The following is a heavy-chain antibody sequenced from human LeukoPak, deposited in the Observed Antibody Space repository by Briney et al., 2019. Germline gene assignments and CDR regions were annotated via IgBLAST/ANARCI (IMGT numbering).Heavy chain of an antibody. Sequence: ASVKVSCKTSGYTFTNYDINWVRQATGQGLEWLGWMSPNNGDAGYAQKFQGRVTMTRDTSTNTAYIELSALTSEDTAVYYCARNPPRTGDFNSWGQGALVTVSS. CDR1: GYTFTNYD. CDR2: MSPNNGDA. J-gene: IGHJ4*02. CDR3: ARNPPRTGDFNS. D-gene: IGHD7-27*01. V-gene: IGHV1-8*01.